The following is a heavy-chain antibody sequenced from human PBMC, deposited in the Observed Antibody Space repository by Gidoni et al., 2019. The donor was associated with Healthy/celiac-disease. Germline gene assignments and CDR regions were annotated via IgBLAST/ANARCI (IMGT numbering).Heavy chain of an antibody. CDR1: GYSFTSYW. V-gene: IGHV5-10-1*03. CDR2: IDPSDSYT. Sequence: EVQLVQSGAEVKKPGESLRISCKVSGYSFTSYWISWVRQMPGKGLEWMGRIDPSDSYTNYSQSFQGHVNISADKSISNAYLQWSSMKASDTAMYYCARLGYCSGGSCYPLDYWGQGTLVTVSS. J-gene: IGHJ4*02. D-gene: IGHD2-15*01. CDR3: ARLGYCSGGSCYPLDY.